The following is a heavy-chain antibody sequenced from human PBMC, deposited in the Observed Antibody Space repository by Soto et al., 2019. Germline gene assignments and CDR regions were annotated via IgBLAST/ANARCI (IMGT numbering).Heavy chain of an antibody. J-gene: IGHJ3*02. D-gene: IGHD3-22*01. CDR3: ASSYYDVAAFDI. CDR1: GGSISSGGYY. CDR2: IYYSWST. V-gene: IGHV4-31*03. Sequence: TSETLSLTCTVSGGSISSGGYYWSWIRQHPGKGLEWIGYIYYSWSTYYNPSVKSRVTISVDTSKNQFSLTLSSVTAADTVVYYCASSYYDVAAFDIWGQGTMVTVSS.